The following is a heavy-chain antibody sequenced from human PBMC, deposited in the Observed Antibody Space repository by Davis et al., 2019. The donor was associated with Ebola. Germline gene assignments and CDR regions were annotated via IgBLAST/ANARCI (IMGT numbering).Heavy chain of an antibody. D-gene: IGHD4-17*01. Sequence: GESLKISCRGSGYNFANHWLGWVRQMPGKGLEWMGVIYVGDSDTRYSPSFQGQVTISADRSISTAYLQWISLKASDTARYYCARFGEGGDYGDFWGQGTPVTVSS. CDR2: IYVGDSDT. J-gene: IGHJ4*02. CDR3: ARFGEGGDYGDF. V-gene: IGHV5-51*01. CDR1: GYNFANHW.